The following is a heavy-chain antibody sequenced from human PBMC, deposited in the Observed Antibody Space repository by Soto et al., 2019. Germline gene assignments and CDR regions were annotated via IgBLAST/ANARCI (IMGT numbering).Heavy chain of an antibody. CDR1: GGSFSGYY. J-gene: IGHJ4*02. CDR3: ARLRGYSGYDSFDY. D-gene: IGHD5-12*01. V-gene: IGHV4-34*01. CDR2: INHSRST. Sequence: SETLSLTCAVYGGSFSGYYWSWIRQPPGKGLEWIGEINHSRSTNYNPSLKSRVTISVDTSKNQFSLKLSSVTAADTAVYYCARLRGYSGYDSFDYWGQGTLVTVSS.